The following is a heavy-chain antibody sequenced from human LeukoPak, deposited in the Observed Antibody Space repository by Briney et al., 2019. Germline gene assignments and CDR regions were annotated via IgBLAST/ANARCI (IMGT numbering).Heavy chain of an antibody. CDR1: GFTFANYG. J-gene: IGHJ3*02. CDR3: AKGKDILASLCAFDI. CDR2: ISWKSEII. V-gene: IGHV3-9*01. D-gene: IGHD5-12*01. Sequence: SGGSLRLSCATSGFTFANYGMHWVRQAPGKGLEWVSGISWKSEIIGYLASVKGRFTISRDNAKNSLYLQMNSLRAEDTAVYYCAKGKDILASLCAFDIWGQGTMVTVSA.